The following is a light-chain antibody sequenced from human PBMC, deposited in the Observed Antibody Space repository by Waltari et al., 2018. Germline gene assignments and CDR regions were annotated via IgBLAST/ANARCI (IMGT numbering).Light chain of an antibody. V-gene: IGLV2-11*01. Sequence: QSALTQPRSVSGSPGQSVTISCTGTSSDVGGYNYVSWDQQHPGKAPKLMIYDVSKRPAGVPDRFSGSKSGNTASLTIAGLQAEDEADYDCCSYAGSYTLYVFGTGTKVTVL. J-gene: IGLJ1*01. CDR1: SSDVGGYNY. CDR2: DVS. CDR3: CSYAGSYTLYV.